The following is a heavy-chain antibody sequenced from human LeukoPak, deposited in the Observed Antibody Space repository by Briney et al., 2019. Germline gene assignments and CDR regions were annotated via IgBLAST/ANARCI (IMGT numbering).Heavy chain of an antibody. J-gene: IGHJ4*02. CDR2: IYYSGST. V-gene: IGHV4-30-4*01. D-gene: IGHD3-3*01. CDR3: ASYDFWSGSLDY. Sequence: KPSETLSLTCTVSGGSISSGDYYWSWIRQPPGKGLEWIGYIYYSGSTYYNPSLKSRVTTSVDTSKNQFSLKLSSVTAADTAVYYCASYDFWSGSLDYWGQGTLVTVSS. CDR1: GGSISSGDYY.